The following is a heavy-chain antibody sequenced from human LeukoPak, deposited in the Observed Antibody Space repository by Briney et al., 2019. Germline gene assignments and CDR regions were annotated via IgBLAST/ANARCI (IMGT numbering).Heavy chain of an antibody. CDR1: GFRFSSQW. Sequence: GGSLRLSCAVSGFRFSSQWMTWVRQAPGTGLEWVATINSDRSAKYHVDSVKGRFTISRDNAKNLVYLQMSILRAEDTAVYYCADLGTSDCGQGTLVTVSS. D-gene: IGHD1-7*01. CDR3: ADLGTSD. J-gene: IGHJ4*02. V-gene: IGHV3-7*01. CDR2: INSDRSAK.